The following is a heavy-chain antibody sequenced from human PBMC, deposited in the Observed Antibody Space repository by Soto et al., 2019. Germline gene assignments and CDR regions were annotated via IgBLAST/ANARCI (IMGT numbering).Heavy chain of an antibody. V-gene: IGHV1-69*13. CDR2: ISPSFGAA. CDR3: VTRPPDTAMVDY. D-gene: IGHD5-18*01. Sequence: SVKVSCKASGDTFSSYDISWVRQAPGQGLEWMGGISPSFGAANYAQKFQGRVTITADESTSTAYMELSSLRSEDTAVYYCVTRPPDTAMVDYWGQGTLVTVSS. J-gene: IGHJ4*02. CDR1: GDTFSSYD.